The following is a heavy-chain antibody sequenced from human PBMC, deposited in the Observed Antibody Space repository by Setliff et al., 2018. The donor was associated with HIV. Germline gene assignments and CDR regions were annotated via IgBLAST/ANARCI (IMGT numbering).Heavy chain of an antibody. CDR2: INHSGST. Sequence: ASETLSLTCAVYGGSFSGYYWSWIRQPPGKGLEWIGEINHSGSTNYNPSLKSRVTISVDTSKNPFSLKLSSVTAADTAVYYCARGAYGFGELFSDYWGQGTLVTVSS. CDR1: GGSFSGYY. V-gene: IGHV4-34*01. J-gene: IGHJ4*02. CDR3: ARGAYGFGELFSDY. D-gene: IGHD3-10*01.